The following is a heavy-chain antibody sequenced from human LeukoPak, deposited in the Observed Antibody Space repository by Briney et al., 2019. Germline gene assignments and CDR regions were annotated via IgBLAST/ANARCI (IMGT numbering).Heavy chain of an antibody. V-gene: IGHV4-4*07. CDR3: ARVSSSRGNYYLDV. CDR2: FHASASY. CDR1: GDSITSYF. D-gene: IGHD6-6*01. Sequence: SETLSLTCTVSGDSITSYFWSWIRQPAGKGLEWNGRFHASASYDYNLSLKSRVVMSVDTSKSQFSLQLMSVTAADTAVYYCARVSSSRGNYYLDVWGKGTTVIVSS. J-gene: IGHJ6*03.